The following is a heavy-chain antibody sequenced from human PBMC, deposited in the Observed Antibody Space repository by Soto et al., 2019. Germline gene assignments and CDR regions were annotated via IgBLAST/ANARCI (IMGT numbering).Heavy chain of an antibody. CDR2: IYHSGST. V-gene: IGHV4-30-2*01. CDR3: ARDRGRRYGMDV. Sequence: PSETLSLTCAVSGGSISSGGYSWSWIRQPPGKGLEWIGYIYHSGSTYYNPSLKSRVTISVDRSKNQFSLKLSSVTAADTAVYYCARDRGRRYGMDVWGQGTTVTVS. CDR1: GGSISSGGYS. D-gene: IGHD3-10*01. J-gene: IGHJ6*02.